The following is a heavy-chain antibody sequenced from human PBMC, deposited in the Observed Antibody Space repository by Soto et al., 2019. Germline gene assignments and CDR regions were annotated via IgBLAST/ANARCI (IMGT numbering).Heavy chain of an antibody. V-gene: IGHV4-31*03. D-gene: IGHD5-18*01. CDR2: ISSGGST. J-gene: IGHJ4*02. CDR3: SRGILV. CDR1: GGSITRGGYC. Sequence: QVPLQESGPGLVKPSQTLSLTCTVSGGSITRGGYCWSWIRQHPGKGLEWIGCISSGGSTSYNASLKSRVTISVDTSKNQFSLKLSSVTAAYTAVYYCSRGILVWGQGTLITVAS.